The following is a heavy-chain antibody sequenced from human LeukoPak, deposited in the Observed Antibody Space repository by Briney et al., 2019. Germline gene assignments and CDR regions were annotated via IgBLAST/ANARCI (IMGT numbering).Heavy chain of an antibody. CDR3: ARHGVGRGGDFDY. Sequence: KPSETLSLTCTVSGGSISNYYWSWIRQPPGKGLEWIGYVYYSGSTKYNPSLKSRVTISVDTSKNQFSLKLSSVTAADTAVYYCARHGVGRGGDFDYWGQGTLVTVSS. CDR2: VYYSGST. J-gene: IGHJ4*02. V-gene: IGHV4-59*08. D-gene: IGHD3-10*01. CDR1: GGSISNYY.